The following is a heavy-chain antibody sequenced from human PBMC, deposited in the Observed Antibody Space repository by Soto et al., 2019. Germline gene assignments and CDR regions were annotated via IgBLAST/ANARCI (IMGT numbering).Heavy chain of an antibody. CDR1: GYSFTSYW. Sequence: EVQLVQSGAEVKKPGESLRISCKGSGYSFTSYWISWVRQMPGKGLEWMGRIDPSDSYTNYSPSFQGHVTISADKSISTAYLQWSSLKASDTAMYYCARLKAYYYDSSGYYLAYWGQGTLVTVSS. CDR3: ARLKAYYYDSSGYYLAY. CDR2: IDPSDSYT. D-gene: IGHD3-22*01. J-gene: IGHJ4*02. V-gene: IGHV5-10-1*03.